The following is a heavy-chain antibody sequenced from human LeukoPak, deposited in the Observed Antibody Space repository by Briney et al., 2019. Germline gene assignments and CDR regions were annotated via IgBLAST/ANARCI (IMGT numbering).Heavy chain of an antibody. CDR1: GFTFDDYA. D-gene: IGHD7-27*01. J-gene: IGHJ4*02. CDR2: ISWNSGSI. CDR3: AKGILGFDY. Sequence: PGGSLRLSCAASGFTFDDYAMHWVRQAPGKGLEWVSGISWNSGSIGYADSVKGRFTISRDNAKNSLYLQMNSLRAEDTALYYCAKGILGFDYWGQGTLVTVSS. V-gene: IGHV3-9*01.